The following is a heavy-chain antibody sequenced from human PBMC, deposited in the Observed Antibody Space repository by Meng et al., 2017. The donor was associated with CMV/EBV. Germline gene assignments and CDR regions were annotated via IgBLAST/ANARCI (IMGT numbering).Heavy chain of an antibody. CDR2: IKSKSVGGTT. V-gene: IGHV3-15*01. CDR3: TTEYYGSEFIY. J-gene: IGHJ4*02. CDR1: GFTFSNGW. D-gene: IGHD3-10*01. Sequence: GESLMISWVASGFTFSNGWMNWVRQAPGKGLEWVARIKSKSVGGTTDYAAPVMGRFSISRDDSKNTLHLQMNSLKIEDTAVYYCTTEYYGSEFIYWGQGTMVTVSS.